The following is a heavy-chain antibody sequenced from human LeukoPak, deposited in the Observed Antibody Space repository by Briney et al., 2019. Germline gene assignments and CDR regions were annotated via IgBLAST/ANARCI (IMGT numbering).Heavy chain of an antibody. D-gene: IGHD5-18*01. Sequence: GGSLRLSCVASGFTFSNYWMHWVRQDPGKGLVWVSRINSDGSSTNYADSVKGRFTISRDNAKNTLYLQMNSLRAEDTAVYYCTRDPHGYWWFDPWGQGTLVTVSS. CDR1: GFTFSNYW. CDR3: TRDPHGYWWFDP. CDR2: INSDGSST. J-gene: IGHJ5*02. V-gene: IGHV3-74*01.